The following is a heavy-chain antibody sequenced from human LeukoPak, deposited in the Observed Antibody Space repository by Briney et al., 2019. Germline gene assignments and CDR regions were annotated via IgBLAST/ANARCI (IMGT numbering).Heavy chain of an antibody. V-gene: IGHV5-10-1*01. D-gene: IGHD3-10*01. CDR2: IDPSDSYT. J-gene: IGHJ6*02. Sequence: PGESLKISCKGSGYSFTSYWIGWVRQMPGKGLEWMGRIDPSDSYTNYSPSFQGHVTISVDKSISTAYLQWTSLKSSDSAMYYCARRGYYYYGMDVWGQGTTVTVSS. CDR1: GYSFTSYW. CDR3: ARRGYYYYGMDV.